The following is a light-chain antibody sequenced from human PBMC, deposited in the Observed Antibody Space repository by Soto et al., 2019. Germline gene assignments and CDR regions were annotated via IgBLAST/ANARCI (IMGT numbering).Light chain of an antibody. CDR1: ISHVGAYNY. CDR2: EFS. V-gene: IGLV2-14*01. Sequence: QSVLTQPASVSGSPGQSVAISWTGTISHVGAYNYISWYQQHPRKAPKLLLSEFSNRPSGVSDRFSGSKSGNTASLTISGLQAEDEAAYYCSSLTTSLTYVFGPGTKVTVL. CDR3: SSLTTSLTYV. J-gene: IGLJ1*01.